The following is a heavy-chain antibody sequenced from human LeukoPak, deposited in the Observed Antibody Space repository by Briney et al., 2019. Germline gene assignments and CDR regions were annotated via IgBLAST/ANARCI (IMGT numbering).Heavy chain of an antibody. J-gene: IGHJ2*01. D-gene: IGHD6-19*01. Sequence: GGSLRLSCAASGFTFSDYYMSWIRQAPGKGPERVAVISYDGNNQYYADSVKGRFTISRDNSKNRVFLQMNNLRTEDTSVYYCATLLYRSGFTYWYFDLWGRGILVTVSS. V-gene: IGHV3-30*13. CDR1: GFTFSDYY. CDR2: ISYDGNNQ. CDR3: ATLLYRSGFTYWYFDL.